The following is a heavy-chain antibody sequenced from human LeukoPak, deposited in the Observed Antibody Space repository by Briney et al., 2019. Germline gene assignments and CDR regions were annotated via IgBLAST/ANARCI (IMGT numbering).Heavy chain of an antibody. CDR3: ARAASDSSSYVFDY. D-gene: IGHD3-22*01. V-gene: IGHV3-21*01. CDR1: GFTFSIHS. CDR2: ISRSPSYI. J-gene: IGHJ4*02. Sequence: TGGSLRLSCAASGFTFSIHSMSWVRQAPGKGLEWVSSISRSPSYIYYADSVRGRFTISRDNARDSLYLQMNSLRAEDTAVYYCARAASDSSSYVFDYWGQGTLVTVSS.